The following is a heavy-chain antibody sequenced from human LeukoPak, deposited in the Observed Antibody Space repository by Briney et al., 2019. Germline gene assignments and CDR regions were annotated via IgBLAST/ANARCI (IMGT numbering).Heavy chain of an antibody. J-gene: IGHJ4*02. D-gene: IGHD4-17*01. Sequence: GGSLRLSCAASGFTFSSYGMHWVRQAPGKGLEWVAVISYDGSNKYYADSVKGRFTISRDNSKNTLYLQMNSLRAEDTAVYYCAKDRDYGASGYYFDYWGQGTLVTVSS. CDR1: GFTFSSYG. V-gene: IGHV3-30*18. CDR2: ISYDGSNK. CDR3: AKDRDYGASGYYFDY.